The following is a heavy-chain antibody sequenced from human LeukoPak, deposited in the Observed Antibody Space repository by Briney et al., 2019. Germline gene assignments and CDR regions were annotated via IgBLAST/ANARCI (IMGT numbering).Heavy chain of an antibody. CDR1: GYSFNDYY. Sequence: ASVKVSCKTSGYSFNDYYLHWVRQAPGQGLEWMGWTNPNSGRTHYAPKFQGRVTLTTDTSITTAYMELSSLISGDTALYYCARDSSDILTGYYHFWGQGTLVTVSS. J-gene: IGHJ4*02. V-gene: IGHV1-2*02. D-gene: IGHD3-9*01. CDR2: TNPNSGRT. CDR3: ARDSSDILTGYYHF.